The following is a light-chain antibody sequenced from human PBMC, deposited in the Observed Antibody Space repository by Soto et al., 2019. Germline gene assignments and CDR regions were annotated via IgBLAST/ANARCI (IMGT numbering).Light chain of an antibody. CDR3: QKYNSAQLS. V-gene: IGKV1-27*01. CDR1: QGISTY. J-gene: IGKJ4*01. CDR2: AAS. Sequence: DIQMTQSPSSLSASVGGRVTITCRASQGISTYLAWYQQKRGKVPKLLIYAASILKSGVPSRFSGSGSGTEFALTISNRQPEDVASYVCQKYNSAQLSFGGGTKVEIK.